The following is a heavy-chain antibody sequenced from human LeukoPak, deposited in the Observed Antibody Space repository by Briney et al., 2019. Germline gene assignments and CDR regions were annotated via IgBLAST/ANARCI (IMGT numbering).Heavy chain of an antibody. CDR3: ASNYYGSGSLDY. V-gene: IGHV4-59*08. CDR1: GGSISSYY. Sequence: PSETLSLTRTDSGGSISSYYWSWIRQPPGKGLEWIGYIYYSGSTNYNPSLKSRVTILVDTSKNQCPLKLSSVTAADTAVYYCASNYYGSGSLDYWGQARPVTVSS. CDR2: IYYSGST. D-gene: IGHD3-10*01. J-gene: IGHJ4*02.